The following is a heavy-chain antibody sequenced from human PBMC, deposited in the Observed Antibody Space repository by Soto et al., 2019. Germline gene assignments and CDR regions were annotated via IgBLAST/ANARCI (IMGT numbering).Heavy chain of an antibody. Sequence: SLRLSCAASGFTFSSYSMNWVRQAPGKGLEWVSSISSSSSYIYYADSVKGRFTISRDNAKNSLYLQMNSLRAEDTAVYYCARFDSSGYSPDYWDREPWSPLL. CDR2: ISSSSSYI. J-gene: IGHJ4*02. V-gene: IGHV3-21*01. D-gene: IGHD3-22*01. CDR3: ARFDSSGYSPDY. CDR1: GFTFSSYS.